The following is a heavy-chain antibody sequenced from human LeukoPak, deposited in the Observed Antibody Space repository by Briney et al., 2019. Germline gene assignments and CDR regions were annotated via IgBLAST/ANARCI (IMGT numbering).Heavy chain of an antibody. D-gene: IGHD1-26*01. Sequence: GGSLRLSCAASGFTFSSYGMHWVRQAPGKGLEWVAFIRYDGSNKYYADSVKGRFTNSRDNSKNTLYLQMNSLRAEDTAVYYCAKTGGSYFGYYFDYWGQGTLVTVSS. CDR3: AKTGGSYFGYYFDY. V-gene: IGHV3-30*02. J-gene: IGHJ4*02. CDR2: IRYDGSNK. CDR1: GFTFSSYG.